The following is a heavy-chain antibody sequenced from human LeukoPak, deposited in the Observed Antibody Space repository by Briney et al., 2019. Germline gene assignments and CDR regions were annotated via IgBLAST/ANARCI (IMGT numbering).Heavy chain of an antibody. CDR1: GFTLYLYA. CDR2: ICGSGGST. D-gene: IGHD2-2*02. Sequence: GGPLRLSCAPSGFTLYLYAVRGVRHAPGGGVEWVSSICGSGGSTLYAHTVKARHTISRDNSKNTLYLQMNSLRAEDTGVYYCAKDQVVVVPAAIPNWFDLWGQGTLVTVSS. J-gene: IGHJ5*01. V-gene: IGHV3-23*01. CDR3: AKDQVVVVPAAIPNWFDL.